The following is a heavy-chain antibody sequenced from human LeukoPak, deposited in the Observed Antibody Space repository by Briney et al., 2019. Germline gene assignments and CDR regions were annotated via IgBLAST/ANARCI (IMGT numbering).Heavy chain of an antibody. CDR1: GFTFSNYA. D-gene: IGHD6-19*01. CDR3: AKDRENSGWKRRFDY. Sequence: PGGSLRLSCAASGFTFSNYAMSWVRQAPGKGLEWVSGISGSGGGTYYADSEKGRFTISRDNSKNTLYLQMNSLRVEDTAVYYCAKDRENSGWKRRFDYWGQGTLVTVSS. CDR2: ISGSGGGT. J-gene: IGHJ4*02. V-gene: IGHV3-23*01.